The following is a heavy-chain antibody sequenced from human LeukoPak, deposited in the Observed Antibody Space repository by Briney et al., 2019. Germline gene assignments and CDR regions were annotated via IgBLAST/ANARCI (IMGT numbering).Heavy chain of an antibody. CDR3: TTRSGFWSASDY. Sequence: GGSLRLSCAASGFTFSSYGMHWVRQAPGKGLEWVAVIWYDGSNKYYADSVKGRFTISRDNSKNTLYLQMNSLRAEDTAVYYCTTRSGFWSASDYWGQGTLVTVSS. J-gene: IGHJ4*02. CDR2: IWYDGSNK. D-gene: IGHD3-3*01. CDR1: GFTFSSYG. V-gene: IGHV3-33*01.